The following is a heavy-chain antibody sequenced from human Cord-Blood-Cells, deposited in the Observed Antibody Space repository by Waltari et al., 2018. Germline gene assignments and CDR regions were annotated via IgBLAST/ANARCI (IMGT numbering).Heavy chain of an antibody. Sequence: QLQLQESGPGLVKPSETLSLTCTVSGGSISSSSYYWGWIRQPPGKGLAWIGSIYYSGCTYYNPALKVRVTISIDTSKNQFSLKLGSVTAAATAVYYCARFDSSGYYFDYWGQGTLVTVSS. CDR2: IYYSGCT. D-gene: IGHD3-22*01. V-gene: IGHV4-39*07. J-gene: IGHJ4*02. CDR3: ARFDSSGYYFDY. CDR1: GGSISSSSYY.